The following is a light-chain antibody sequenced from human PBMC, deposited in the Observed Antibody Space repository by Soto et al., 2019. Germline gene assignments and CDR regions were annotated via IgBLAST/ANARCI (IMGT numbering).Light chain of an antibody. V-gene: IGKV1-39*01. J-gene: IGKJ1*01. CDR3: QPSFSTPRT. CDR1: QSISTS. CDR2: GAS. Sequence: DIQMTQSPSSPSASVGDRVTSTGLTSQSISTSLNWYQQKAGKAAKLLIYGASTLQSGVPLRFSGSGSGTDFTLTISSLQREDFATYYCQPSFSTPRTFGPGTKVDIK.